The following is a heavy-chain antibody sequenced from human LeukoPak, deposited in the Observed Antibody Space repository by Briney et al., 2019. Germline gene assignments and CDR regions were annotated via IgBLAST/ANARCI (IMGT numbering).Heavy chain of an antibody. D-gene: IGHD3-10*01. V-gene: IGHV6-1*01. Sequence: SQTLSLTCAISGDRVSSISAAWHWMRQSPSRGLEWLGRTYYRSKLYNDYAVSVKSRITINPDTSKNKFSLQLNSVTPEDTAVYYCVRDLRSNYFDDAFDIWGQGTMVTVSS. CDR2: TYYRSKLYN. CDR1: GDRVSSISAA. CDR3: VRDLRSNYFDDAFDI. J-gene: IGHJ3*02.